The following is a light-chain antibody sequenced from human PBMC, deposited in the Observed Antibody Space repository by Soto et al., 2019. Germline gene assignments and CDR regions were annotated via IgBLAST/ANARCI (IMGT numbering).Light chain of an antibody. J-gene: IGLJ2*01. V-gene: IGLV1-40*01. CDR3: QSYDSSLSVYVV. CDR1: SSNIGAGYD. CDR2: GNS. Sequence: QSVLTQPPSVSGAPGQRVTISCTGSSSNIGAGYDVHWYQQLPGTAPKLLIYGNSNRPSGVPDRFSDSKSGTSASLAITGLQAEDEADYYWQSYDSSLSVYVVFGGGTKVTVL.